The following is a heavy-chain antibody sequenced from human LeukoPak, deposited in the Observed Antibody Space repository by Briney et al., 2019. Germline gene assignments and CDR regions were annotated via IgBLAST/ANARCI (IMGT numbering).Heavy chain of an antibody. CDR3: ARGGRSAVAGTSPY. CDR2: IRQDGSEK. D-gene: IGHD6-19*01. CDR1: GFTFSSYW. V-gene: IGHV3-7*04. J-gene: IGHJ4*02. Sequence: GGSLRLSCVASGFTFSSYWMTWVRQAPGKGLEWLANIRQDGSEKYYVDSVKGRFTVSRDNAKNSVYLQMNSLRAEDTAVYYCARGGRSAVAGTSPYWGQGTLVTVSS.